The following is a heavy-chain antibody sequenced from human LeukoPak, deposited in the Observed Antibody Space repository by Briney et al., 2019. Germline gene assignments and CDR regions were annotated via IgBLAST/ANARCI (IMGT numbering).Heavy chain of an antibody. CDR3: ARRRSGGSYDY. D-gene: IGHD3-16*01. V-gene: IGHV3-33*01. Sequence: GGSLRLSCAASGFTFSSYGMHSVRQAPGKGLEWVAVIWYDGSNKYYADSVKGRFAISRDNSKNTLYLQMNSLRAEDTAVYYCARRRSGGSYDYWGQGTLVTVSS. CDR2: IWYDGSNK. J-gene: IGHJ4*02. CDR1: GFTFSSYG.